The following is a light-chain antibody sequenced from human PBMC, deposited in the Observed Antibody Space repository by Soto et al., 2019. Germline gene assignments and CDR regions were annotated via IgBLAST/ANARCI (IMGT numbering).Light chain of an antibody. CDR1: QSVTNNQ. CDR2: GVS. J-gene: IGKJ1*01. Sequence: DIVFAQSPSAPSLSPGERDTLSCRASQSVTNNQFAWFRQKPGQAPRLLIWGVSNRATGIPDGFSGSGSGTDFTLTISRLEPEDFVVFYCYQYGSTPPTFGQGTKVDIK. V-gene: IGKV3-20*01. CDR3: YQYGSTPPT.